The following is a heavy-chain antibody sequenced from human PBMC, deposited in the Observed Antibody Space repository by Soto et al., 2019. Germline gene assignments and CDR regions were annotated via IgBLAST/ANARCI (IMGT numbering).Heavy chain of an antibody. D-gene: IGHD3-3*01. J-gene: IGHJ6*02. Sequence: GGSLRLSCAASGFTFSSYAMSWVRQAPGKGLEWVSAIRGSGGSTYYADSVKGRFTISRDNSKNTLYLQMNSLRAEDTAVYYCAKSSVGAGRTYYDFWSGYLYGMDDWGQGTTVTVSS. V-gene: IGHV3-23*01. CDR1: GFTFSSYA. CDR3: AKSSVGAGRTYYDFWSGYLYGMDD. CDR2: IRGSGGST.